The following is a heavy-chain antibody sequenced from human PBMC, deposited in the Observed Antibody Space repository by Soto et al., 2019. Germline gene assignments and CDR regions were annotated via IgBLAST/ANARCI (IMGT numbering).Heavy chain of an antibody. D-gene: IGHD5-18*01. CDR2: IYYTGST. V-gene: IGHV4-30-4*01. J-gene: IGHJ6*02. CDR1: GGSISSGDYY. Sequence: SETLSLTCNVSGGSISSGDYYWTWIRQSPGKGLEWIGYIYYTGSTFYSPSLKSRVTMPLDTSENHFSLDMNSVTAADTAVYFCARVSGHNTGYYSVYFMDVWGQGTTVTVS. CDR3: ARVSGHNTGYYSVYFMDV.